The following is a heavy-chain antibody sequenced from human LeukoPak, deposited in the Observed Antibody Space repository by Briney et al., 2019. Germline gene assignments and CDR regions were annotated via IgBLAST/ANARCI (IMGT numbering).Heavy chain of an antibody. CDR1: GGTFSSYA. D-gene: IGHD5-18*01. J-gene: IGHJ5*02. CDR3: ASGGPIQLWPSYNWFDP. V-gene: IGHV1-69*13. CDR2: IIPIFGTA. Sequence: SVKVSCKASGGTFSSYAISWVRQAPGQGLEWMGGIIPIFGTANYAQKFQGRVTITADESTSTAYMELSSLRSEDTAVYYCASGGPIQLWPSYNWFDPWGQGTLVTVSS.